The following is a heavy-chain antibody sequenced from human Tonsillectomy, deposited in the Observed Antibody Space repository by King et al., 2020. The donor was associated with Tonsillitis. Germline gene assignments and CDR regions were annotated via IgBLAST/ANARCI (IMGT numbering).Heavy chain of an antibody. CDR3: TRDKAVGAMDY. Sequence: VQLVESGPEVKKPGASVKVSCKASGYTFSNYGINWVRQAPGQGLEWRGWSSGYSGDINYSQKVHGRVNMTPDTSTKTAYMELRSLRSDDTAIYYCTRDKAVGAMDYWGQGTLVTVSS. D-gene: IGHD1-26*01. CDR1: GYTFSNYG. CDR2: SSGYSGDI. V-gene: IGHV1-18*01. J-gene: IGHJ4*02.